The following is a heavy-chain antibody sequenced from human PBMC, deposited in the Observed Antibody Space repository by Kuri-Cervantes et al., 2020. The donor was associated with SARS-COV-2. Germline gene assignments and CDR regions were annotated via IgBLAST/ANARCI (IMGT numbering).Heavy chain of an antibody. CDR3: ARGRRVGGVRGVIIEKYFDY. V-gene: IGHV4-34*01. Sequence: SETLSLTCAVYGGSFSGYYWSWIRQPPGKGLEWIGEINHSGSTNYNPSLKSRVTISVDTSKNQFSLKLSSVTAADTAVYYCARGRRVGGVRGVIIEKYFDYWGQGTPVTVAS. CDR2: INHSGST. J-gene: IGHJ4*02. CDR1: GGSFSGYY. D-gene: IGHD3-10*01.